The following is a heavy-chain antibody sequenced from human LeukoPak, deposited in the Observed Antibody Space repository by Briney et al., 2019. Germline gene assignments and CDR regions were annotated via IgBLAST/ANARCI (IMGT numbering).Heavy chain of an antibody. CDR3: AKSYYYGSGSYDHYYYGMDV. V-gene: IGHV3-23*01. D-gene: IGHD3-10*01. Sequence: GGSLRLSCAASGFTFSSYAMSWVRQAPGKGLEWGSAISCSGGSTYYADSVRGRFTISRDNSKNTLYLQMNSLRAEDTAVYYCAKSYYYGSGSYDHYYYGMDVWGQGTTVTVSS. J-gene: IGHJ6*02. CDR1: GFTFSSYA. CDR2: ISCSGGST.